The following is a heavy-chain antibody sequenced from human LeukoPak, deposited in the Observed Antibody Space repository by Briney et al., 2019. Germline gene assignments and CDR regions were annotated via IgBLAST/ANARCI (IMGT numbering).Heavy chain of an antibody. J-gene: IGHJ4*02. CDR3: ARHSPSVLHTVMAISFDY. V-gene: IGHV4-39*01. CDR2: IYYSGGT. Sequence: PSETLSLTCTVSGGSISSSSYYWGWIRQPAGKGLEWIGSIYYSGGTYYNPSLKSRVTISVDTSKNQFSLKLSSVTAADTAVYYCARHSPSVLHTVMAISFDYWGQGTLVTDSS. CDR1: GGSISSSSYY. D-gene: IGHD5-18*01.